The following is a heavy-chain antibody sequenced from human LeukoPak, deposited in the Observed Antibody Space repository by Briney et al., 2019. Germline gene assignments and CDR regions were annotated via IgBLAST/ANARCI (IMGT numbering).Heavy chain of an antibody. D-gene: IGHD3-22*01. Sequence: PGGSLRLSCAVSGFTFTTYWMRWVRQTPGKGLVWVSRINGDGTYANYADSVKGRFTISRDSAKNTLYLQMNSLTVEDTAVYYCARDMPLHYYDSSGTFDYWGQGALVTVSS. V-gene: IGHV3-74*01. CDR3: ARDMPLHYYDSSGTFDY. CDR1: GFTFTTYW. J-gene: IGHJ4*02. CDR2: INGDGTYA.